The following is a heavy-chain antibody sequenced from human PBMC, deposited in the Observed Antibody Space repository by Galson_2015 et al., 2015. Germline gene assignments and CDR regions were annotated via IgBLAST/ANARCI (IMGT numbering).Heavy chain of an antibody. V-gene: IGHV3-23*01. CDR2: ISGSGADT. Sequence: SLRLSCAASGFTFSTYAMSWVRQAPGKGLEWVSGISGSGADTYYADSVKGRFTISRDNSKNTLYLKMNSLRAADTAVYYCEKHPTLYGAYVDYWGQGTRVTVSS. J-gene: IGHJ4*02. CDR3: EKHPTLYGAYVDY. D-gene: IGHD4-17*01. CDR1: GFTFSTYA.